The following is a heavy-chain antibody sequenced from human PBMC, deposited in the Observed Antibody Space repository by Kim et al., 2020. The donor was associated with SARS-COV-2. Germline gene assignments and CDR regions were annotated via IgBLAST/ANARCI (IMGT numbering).Heavy chain of an antibody. CDR3: ARDPLSRLRSVTYTYYGMDV. CDR2: ISYDGSNK. Sequence: GGSLRLSCAASGFTFSSCAMHWVRQAPGKGLEWVAVISYDGSNKNYADSVKGRFTISRDNSKNTLYLQMNSLRAEDTALYYCARDPLSRLRSVTYTYYGMDVWGEGTTVTVSS. CDR1: GFTFSSCA. D-gene: IGHD3-10*01. V-gene: IGHV3-30-3*01. J-gene: IGHJ6*04.